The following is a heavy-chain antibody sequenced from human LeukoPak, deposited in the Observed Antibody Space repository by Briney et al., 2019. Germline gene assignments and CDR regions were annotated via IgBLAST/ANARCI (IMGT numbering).Heavy chain of an antibody. J-gene: IGHJ3*01. Sequence: SETLSLTCTVSGDSIISNIYWWDWVRLPPGKGLEWIGATFYTGRTFYSPSLKSRVTVSVDTSKNQFSLDLSSATAADTAVYYCARRRHNFDFYDVWGQGTRVTISS. CDR1: GDSIISNIYW. V-gene: IGHV4-39*01. D-gene: IGHD3/OR15-3a*01. CDR3: ARRRHNFDFYDV. CDR2: TFYTGRT.